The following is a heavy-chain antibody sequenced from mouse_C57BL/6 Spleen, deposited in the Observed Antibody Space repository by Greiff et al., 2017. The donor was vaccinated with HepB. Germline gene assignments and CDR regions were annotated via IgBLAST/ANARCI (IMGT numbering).Heavy chain of an antibody. CDR1: GYAFSSYW. J-gene: IGHJ1*03. V-gene: IGHV1-80*01. D-gene: IGHD1-1*01. CDR2: IYPGDGDT. Sequence: LVESGAELVKPGASVKISCKASGYAFSSYWMNWVKQRPGKGLEWIGQIYPGDGDTNYNGKFKGKATLTADKSSSTAYMQLSSLTSEDSAVYFCARFTTVVDWYFDVWGTGTTVTVSS. CDR3: ARFTTVVDWYFDV.